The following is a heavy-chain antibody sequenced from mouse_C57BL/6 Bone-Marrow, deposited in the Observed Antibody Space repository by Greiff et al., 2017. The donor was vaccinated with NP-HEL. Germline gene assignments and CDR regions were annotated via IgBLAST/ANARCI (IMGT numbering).Heavy chain of an antibody. V-gene: IGHV7-3*01. CDR3: AIYWYALDY. D-gene: IGHD1-1*02. J-gene: IGHJ2*01. CDR1: GFTFTDYY. Sequence: EVQLVESGGGLVQPGGSLSLSCAASGFTFTDYYMSWVRQPPGKALEWLGFIRNKANGYTTEYSASVKGRFTISRDNSQSILYLQMNALRAEDSATYYCAIYWYALDYWGQGTTLTVSS. CDR2: IRNKANGYTT.